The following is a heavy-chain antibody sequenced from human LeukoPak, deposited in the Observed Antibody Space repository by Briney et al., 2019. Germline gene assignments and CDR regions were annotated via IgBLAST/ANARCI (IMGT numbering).Heavy chain of an antibody. V-gene: IGHV1-2*02. CDR1: GGTFTGYY. CDR3: ARVKTNWNDVENFDY. CDR2: INPNSGGT. Sequence: ASVKVSCKASGGTFTGYYMHWVRQAPGQGLEWMGWINPNSGGTNYAQKFQGRITMTRDTSISTAYMELSRLRSDDTAVYYCARVKTNWNDVENFDYWGQGTLVTVSS. D-gene: IGHD1-1*01. J-gene: IGHJ4*02.